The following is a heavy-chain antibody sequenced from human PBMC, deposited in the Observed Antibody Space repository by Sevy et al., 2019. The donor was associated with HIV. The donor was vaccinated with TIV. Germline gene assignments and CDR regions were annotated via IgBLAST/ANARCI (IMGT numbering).Heavy chain of an antibody. CDR2: INHDGSTT. V-gene: IGHV3-74*01. CDR3: ARGRLWGYEDPYDL. Sequence: GGSLRLSCAASEFTFSNFWMHWVRQVPGKGLVWVSRINHDGSTTNYADSVRGRFTISRDNSKNTLFLQMDSLRDDDTAVYFCARGRLWGYEDPYDLWGQGTMVTVSS. J-gene: IGHJ3*01. CDR1: EFTFSNFW. D-gene: IGHD3-16*01.